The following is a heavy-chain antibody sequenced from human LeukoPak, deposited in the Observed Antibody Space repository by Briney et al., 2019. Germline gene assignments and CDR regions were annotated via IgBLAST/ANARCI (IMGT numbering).Heavy chain of an antibody. D-gene: IGHD6-19*01. CDR3: ASRVNSGWSFDY. CDR2: INSDGSST. V-gene: IGHV3-74*01. J-gene: IGHJ4*02. Sequence: SGGSLRLSCAASGFTFSSYWMHWVRQAPGKGLVWVSRINSDGSSTSYADSVEGRFTISRDNAKNTLYLQMNSLRAEDTAVYYCASRVNSGWSFDYWGQGTLVTVSS. CDR1: GFTFSSYW.